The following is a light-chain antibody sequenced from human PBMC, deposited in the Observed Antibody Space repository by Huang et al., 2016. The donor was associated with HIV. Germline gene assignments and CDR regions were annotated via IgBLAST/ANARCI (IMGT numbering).Light chain of an antibody. V-gene: IGKV3-15*01. J-gene: IGKJ4*01. Sequence: EIVMTQSPATLSVSPGERVILSCRGSESVGSSLAWYRQKPGQAPRHLIYGASTRAPGVPPRFSGSGSGTECTLSISGLQSADFAVYYCQQYDKWPPLLTFGGGTKVEIK. CDR1: ESVGSS. CDR3: QQYDKWPPLLT. CDR2: GAS.